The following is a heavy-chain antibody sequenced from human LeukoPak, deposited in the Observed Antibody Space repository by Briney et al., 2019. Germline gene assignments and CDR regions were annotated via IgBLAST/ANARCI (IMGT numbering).Heavy chain of an antibody. CDR3: AIHYYDSSQFDY. J-gene: IGHJ4*02. V-gene: IGHV1-69*13. D-gene: IGHD3-22*01. CDR2: IIPIFGTA. CDR1: GGTFSSYA. Sequence: ASVKVSCKASGGTFSSYAISWVRQAPGQGLEWMGGIIPIFGTANYAQKFQGRVTITADESTSTAYMELSSLRSEDTAVYCCAIHYYDSSQFDYWGQGTLVTVSS.